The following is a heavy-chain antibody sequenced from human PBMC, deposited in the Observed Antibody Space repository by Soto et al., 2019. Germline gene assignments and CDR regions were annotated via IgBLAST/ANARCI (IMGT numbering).Heavy chain of an antibody. CDR2: INHSGST. J-gene: IGHJ6*02. CDR3: ARGGATMVRGYYHYYGMDV. Sequence: SETLSLTCAVYGGSFSGYYWSWIRQPPGKGLEWIGEINHSGSTNYNPSLKSRVTISVDTSKNQFSLKLSSVTAADTAVYYCARGGATMVRGYYHYYGMDVWGQGTTVTVSS. D-gene: IGHD3-10*01. V-gene: IGHV4-34*01. CDR1: GGSFSGYY.